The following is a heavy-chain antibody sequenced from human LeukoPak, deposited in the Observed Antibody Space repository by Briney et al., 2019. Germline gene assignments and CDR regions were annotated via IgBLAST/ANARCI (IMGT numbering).Heavy chain of an antibody. CDR3: ASFADYGPHAFDI. CDR1: GFTFSSYG. CDR2: ISYDGSNK. Sequence: GRSLRLSCAASGFTFSSYGMHWVRQAPGKGLEWVAVISYDGSNKYYADSVKGRFTISRDNSKNTLYLQMNSLRAEDTAVYYCASFADYGPHAFDIWGQGTMVTVSS. D-gene: IGHD4-17*01. J-gene: IGHJ3*02. V-gene: IGHV3-30*03.